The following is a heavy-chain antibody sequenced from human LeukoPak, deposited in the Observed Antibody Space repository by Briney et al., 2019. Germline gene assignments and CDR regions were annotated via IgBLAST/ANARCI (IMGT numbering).Heavy chain of an antibody. J-gene: IGHJ4*02. Sequence: SETLSLTCAVYGGSFSGFYWSWIRQPPGKGLEWIGEINHSGSTYYNPSLKSRVTISEDTSKNQFSLKLTSVTAADTAVYYCARGLTFDYWGQGTLVTVSS. CDR1: GGSFSGFY. V-gene: IGHV4-34*01. CDR3: ARGLTFDY. CDR2: INHSGST.